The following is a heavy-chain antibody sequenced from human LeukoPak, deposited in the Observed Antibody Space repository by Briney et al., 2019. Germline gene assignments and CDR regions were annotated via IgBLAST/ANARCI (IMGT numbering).Heavy chain of an antibody. CDR3: ARDLVTVTKGFDI. CDR1: DDSFSSHY. Sequence: PSETLTLTCAVSDDSFSSHYWTWIRQPPGKGLEWIGYISYIGSTNYNPSLKSRVTISIDTSKNQFSLKLSSVTAADTAVYYCARDLVTVTKGFDIWGQGTMVSVSS. D-gene: IGHD4-17*01. CDR2: ISYIGST. V-gene: IGHV4-59*11. J-gene: IGHJ3*02.